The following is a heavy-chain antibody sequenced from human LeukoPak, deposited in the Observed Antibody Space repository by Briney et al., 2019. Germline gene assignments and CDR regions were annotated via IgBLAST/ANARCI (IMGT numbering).Heavy chain of an antibody. J-gene: IGHJ2*01. CDR3: ARDGRTGYYFWYFDL. CDR1: GFTFSNYS. D-gene: IGHD3/OR15-3a*01. V-gene: IGHV3-21*01. CDR2: ISSSSSYI. Sequence: GGSLRLSCAASGFTFSNYSMNWVRQAPGKGLEWVSSISSSSSYIYYADSVKGRFTISRDNAKNSLYLQMNSLRAEDTAVYYCARDGRTGYYFWYFDLWGRGTLVTVSS.